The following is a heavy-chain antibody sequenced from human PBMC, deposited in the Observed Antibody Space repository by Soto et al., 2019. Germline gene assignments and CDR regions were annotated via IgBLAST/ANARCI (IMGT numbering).Heavy chain of an antibody. CDR1: GYTFTSYA. V-gene: IGHV1-3*01. CDR2: INAGNGNT. J-gene: IGHJ4*02. D-gene: IGHD2-2*01. CDR3: AGGPAGPAGPGDY. Sequence: QVQLVQSGAEVKKPGASVKVSCKASGYTFTSYAMHWVRQAPGQRLEWMGWINAGNGNTKYSQKFQGRVTITRDTSASTAYVELSSLRSEATAVYYFAGGPAGPAGPGDYWGQGTLVTVSS.